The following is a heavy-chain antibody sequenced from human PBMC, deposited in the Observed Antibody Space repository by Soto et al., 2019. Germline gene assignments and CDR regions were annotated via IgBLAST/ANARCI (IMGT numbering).Heavy chain of an antibody. CDR1: GFTFSSYG. CDR3: ARDSSNGWSGLDGLTLGFGFDY. D-gene: IGHD3-3*01. Sequence: GGSLRLSCAASGFTFSSYGMHWVRQAPGKGLEWVAVIWYDGSNKYYADSVKGRFTISRDNSKNTLYLQMNSLRAEDTAVYYCARDSSNGWSGLDGLTLGFGFDYWGQGTLVTVSS. CDR2: IWYDGSNK. J-gene: IGHJ4*02. V-gene: IGHV3-33*01.